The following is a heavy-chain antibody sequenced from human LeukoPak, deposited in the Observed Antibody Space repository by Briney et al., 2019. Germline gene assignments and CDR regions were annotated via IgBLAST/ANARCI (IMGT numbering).Heavy chain of an antibody. CDR2: IPQDGSEK. CDR1: GLTFNNYW. Sequence: GGSLTLSCAASGLTFNNYWMSWVRPAPRRERAWVAYIPQDGSEKYYVASAKGRFTISRDNAQNSLFLQMNSLRAEDTAVYYCARGMDDTAMAPGFWGQGTLVTVSS. CDR3: ARGMDDTAMAPGF. V-gene: IGHV3-7*01. D-gene: IGHD5-18*01. J-gene: IGHJ4*02.